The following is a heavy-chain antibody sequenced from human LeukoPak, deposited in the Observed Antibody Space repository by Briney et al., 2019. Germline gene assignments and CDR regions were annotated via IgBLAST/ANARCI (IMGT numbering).Heavy chain of an antibody. CDR1: GFTLSSYW. J-gene: IGHJ4*02. CDR3: AREHRIVGAANSGY. D-gene: IGHD1-26*01. Sequence: GGSLRLSCAASGFTLSSYWMSWVRQAPGKGLEWVANIKQDGSEKYYVDSVKGRCTISRDNAKNSLYLQMNSLRAEDTAVYYCAREHRIVGAANSGYWGQGTLVTVSS. V-gene: IGHV3-7*01. CDR2: IKQDGSEK.